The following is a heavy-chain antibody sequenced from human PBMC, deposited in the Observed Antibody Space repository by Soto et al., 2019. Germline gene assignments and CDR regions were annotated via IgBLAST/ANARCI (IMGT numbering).Heavy chain of an antibody. D-gene: IGHD1-7*01. CDR2: ISGRSGGST. CDR3: AKGTGGWNYLGLDY. CDR1: GFTFSSYA. V-gene: IGHV3-23*01. J-gene: IGHJ4*02. Sequence: EVQVLESGGGLGQPGGSLRLSCAASGFTFSSYAMTWVRQAPGKGLEWVSAISGRSGGSTYYADSVKGRFTISRDNSRDTLYLQMNSLRAEDTAVYYCAKGTGGWNYLGLDYWGQGTLVTVSS.